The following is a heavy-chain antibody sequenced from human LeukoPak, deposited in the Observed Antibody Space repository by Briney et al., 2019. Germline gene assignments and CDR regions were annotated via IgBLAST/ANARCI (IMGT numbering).Heavy chain of an antibody. V-gene: IGHV3-7*01. Sequence: PGGSLSLSCAASGFPFISYWMSWVRQAPGKGLEWVANIKQDGSEKYYVDSVKGRFTISRDNAKNSLYLQMNSLRAEDTAVYYCARLSDEAFYDFWSGYRDYWGQGPLVTVSS. CDR1: GFPFISYW. CDR2: IKQDGSEK. J-gene: IGHJ4*02. CDR3: ARLSDEAFYDFWSGYRDY. D-gene: IGHD3-3*01.